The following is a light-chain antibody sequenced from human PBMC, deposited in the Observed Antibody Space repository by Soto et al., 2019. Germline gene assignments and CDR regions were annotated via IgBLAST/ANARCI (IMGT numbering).Light chain of an antibody. J-gene: IGKJ5*01. Sequence: EIVMTQSPATLSVSPGERSTLSCRASQSVTNSYLAWYQQKPGQAPRLLIFGASTRATGIPDRFSGSGSGTDFNLTISRLEPEDFAVYYCQQYGSSGITCGQGTRLEIK. CDR1: QSVTNSY. CDR2: GAS. V-gene: IGKV3-20*01. CDR3: QQYGSSGIT.